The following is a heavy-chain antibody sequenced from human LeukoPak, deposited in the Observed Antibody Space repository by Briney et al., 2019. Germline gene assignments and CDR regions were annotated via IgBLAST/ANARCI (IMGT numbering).Heavy chain of an antibody. CDR2: ISYDGSNK. J-gene: IGHJ3*02. V-gene: IGHV3-30-3*01. CDR3: ARPYRYYYDSSHAFDI. CDR1: GFTFSSYA. Sequence: PGRSLRLSCAASGFTFSSYAMHWVRQAPGKGLEWVAVISYDGSNKYYADSVKGRFTISRDNSKNTLYPQMNSLRAEDTAVYYCARPYRYYYDSSHAFDIWGQGTMVTVSS. D-gene: IGHD3-22*01.